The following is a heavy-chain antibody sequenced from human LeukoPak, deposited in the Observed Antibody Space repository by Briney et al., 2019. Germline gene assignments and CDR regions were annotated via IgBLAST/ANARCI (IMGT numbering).Heavy chain of an antibody. Sequence: GGSLRLSCAASGFTFSSYAMSWVRQAPGKGLEWVSAISGSGVSTYYADSVKGRFTISRDNSKNTLYLQMNSLRAEDTAVYYCAKSAACSSTSCAMGDAFDIWGQGTMVTVSS. CDR1: GFTFSSYA. D-gene: IGHD2-2*01. CDR2: ISGSGVST. V-gene: IGHV3-23*01. CDR3: AKSAACSSTSCAMGDAFDI. J-gene: IGHJ3*02.